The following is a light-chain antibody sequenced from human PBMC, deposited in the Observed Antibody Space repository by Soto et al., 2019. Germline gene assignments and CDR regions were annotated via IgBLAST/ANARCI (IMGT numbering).Light chain of an antibody. Sequence: ELVLTQSPGTLSLSPGERATLSCRASQSVKNTYLAWYQKKPGRAPRLLIYGASSRATGIPDRFSGSGSGTDFTLTISRLEAEDFAVYYCQHYGSSPANTFGQGTKLEIK. CDR1: QSVKNTY. CDR2: GAS. V-gene: IGKV3-20*01. CDR3: QHYGSSPANT. J-gene: IGKJ2*01.